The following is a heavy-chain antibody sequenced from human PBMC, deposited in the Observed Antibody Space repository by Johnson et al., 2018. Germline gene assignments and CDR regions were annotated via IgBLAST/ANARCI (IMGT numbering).Heavy chain of an antibody. CDR3: ARHGASDYYDSSGYNYYYYMDV. J-gene: IGHJ6*03. CDR2: MNPNSGNT. D-gene: IGHD3-22*01. Sequence: QVQLVQSGAEVKKPGASVKVSCKASGYTFTSYDINWVRQATGQGLEWMGWMNPNSGNTGYAQKFQGRVTMTRNTSISTAYMELSSLRSEDTAVYYCARHGASDYYDSSGYNYYYYMDVWGKGTTVTVSS. V-gene: IGHV1-8*01. CDR1: GYTFTSYD.